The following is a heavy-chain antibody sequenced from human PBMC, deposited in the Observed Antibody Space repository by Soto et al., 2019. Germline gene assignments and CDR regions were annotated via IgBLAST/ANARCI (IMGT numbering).Heavy chain of an antibody. Sequence: GASVKVSCKASGGTFSSYAISWVRQAPGQGLEWMGGIIPIFGTANYAQKFQGRVTITADESTSTAYMELSSLRSEDTAVYYCARVGQWPYAFDIWGQGTMVTVSS. CDR3: ARVGQWPYAFDI. J-gene: IGHJ3*02. D-gene: IGHD6-19*01. CDR1: GGTFSSYA. V-gene: IGHV1-69*13. CDR2: IIPIFGTA.